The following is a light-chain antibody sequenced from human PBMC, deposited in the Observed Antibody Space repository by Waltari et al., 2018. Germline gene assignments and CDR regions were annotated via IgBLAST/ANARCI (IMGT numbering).Light chain of an antibody. CDR1: SSDVGSYTL. CDR3: CSYVRDITWV. V-gene: IGLV2-23*01. CDR2: EGT. J-gene: IGLJ3*02. Sequence: QSALTQPASVSGSPGQSITISCPGTSSDVGSYTLVSWYQHHPGKAPKLMSYEGTQRPSGVSDRFSGSKSGDTASLTISGLQAEDEADYYCCSYVRDITWVFGGGTKLTVL.